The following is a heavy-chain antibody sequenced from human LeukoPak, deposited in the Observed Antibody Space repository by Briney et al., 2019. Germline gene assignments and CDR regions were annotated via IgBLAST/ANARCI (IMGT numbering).Heavy chain of an antibody. D-gene: IGHD5-24*01. CDR3: ARVQSPPTNWFDP. CDR1: GGTFSSYA. J-gene: IGHJ5*02. CDR2: IIPIFGTA. V-gene: IGHV1-69*01. Sequence: GASVKVSCKASGGTFSSYAISWVRQAPRQGLEWMGGIIPIFGTANYAQKFQGRVTITADESTSTAYMELSSLRSEDTAVYYCARVQSPPTNWFDPWGQGTLVTVSS.